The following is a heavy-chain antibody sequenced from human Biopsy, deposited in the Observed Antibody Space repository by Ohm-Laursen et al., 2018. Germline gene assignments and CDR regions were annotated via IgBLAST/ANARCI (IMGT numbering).Heavy chain of an antibody. CDR3: AREGTSVTFFGKISDYYFDF. J-gene: IGHJ4*02. CDR2: ISVKTGNT. CDR1: GGTFSSYV. D-gene: IGHD3-3*01. Sequence: VASVTVSCQASGGTFSSYVINWVRQAPGQGLEWLGWISVKTGNTNYTQKLQGRVTMTTDTSTNTAYMELRSLRSDDTALYYCAREGTSVTFFGKISDYYFDFWGPGTVVTVSS. V-gene: IGHV1-18*01.